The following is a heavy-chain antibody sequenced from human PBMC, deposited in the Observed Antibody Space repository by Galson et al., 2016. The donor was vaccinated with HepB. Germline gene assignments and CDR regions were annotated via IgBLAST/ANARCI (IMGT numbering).Heavy chain of an antibody. CDR3: ASGMVRGVKRFDY. J-gene: IGHJ4*02. CDR1: GGSIRRGSYY. Sequence: TLSLTCTASGGSIRRGSYYWSWIRQHPGKGLEWIGYISYSGGTYYNPSLKSRVTISVDTSKNQFSLKLSSVTAADTAVYYCASGMVRGVKRFDYWGQGTLVTVSS. V-gene: IGHV4-31*03. CDR2: ISYSGGT. D-gene: IGHD3-10*01.